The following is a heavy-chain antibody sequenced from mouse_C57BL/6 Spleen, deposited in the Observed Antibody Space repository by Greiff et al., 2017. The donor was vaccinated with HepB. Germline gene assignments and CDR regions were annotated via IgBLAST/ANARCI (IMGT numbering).Heavy chain of an antibody. CDR1: GYTFTSYT. Sequence: QVQLQQSGAELARPGASVKMSCKASGYTFTSYTMHWVKQRPGQGLEWIGYINPSSGYTKYNQKFKDKATLTADKSSSTAYMQLSSLTSEDSAVYYCARRITTEYYYAMDYWGQGTSVTVSS. CDR3: ARRITTEYYYAMDY. J-gene: IGHJ4*01. D-gene: IGHD1-1*01. V-gene: IGHV1-4*01. CDR2: INPSSGYT.